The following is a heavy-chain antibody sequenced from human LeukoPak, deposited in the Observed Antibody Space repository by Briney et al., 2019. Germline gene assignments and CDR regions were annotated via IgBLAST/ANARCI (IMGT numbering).Heavy chain of an antibody. CDR2: ISASRDIT. CDR1: GFNYSSYI. CDR3: VRGSLASGVVVYYYYYLDV. D-gene: IGHD3-3*01. V-gene: IGHV3-48*01. J-gene: IGHJ6*03. Sequence: GGSMRLASAASGFNYSSYIMNWDRQAPGRGLEWVSYISASRDITYYADSVKGRLTISRDNAKNSLYLQMNNLRAEDTAVYYCVRGSLASGVVVYYYYYLDVWGKGTTVTVSS.